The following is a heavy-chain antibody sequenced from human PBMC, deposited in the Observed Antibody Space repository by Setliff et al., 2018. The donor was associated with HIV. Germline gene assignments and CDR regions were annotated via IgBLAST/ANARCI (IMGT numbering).Heavy chain of an antibody. V-gene: IGHV4-4*07. Sequence: SETLSLTCTVSGGSISSYYWSWIRQPAGKGLEWIGRNYNPSLKSRVTMSVDTSKNQFSLKLSSVTAADTAVYFCARGRGSSSSWPIDYWGQGTLVTVSS. CDR3: ARGRGSSSSWPIDY. J-gene: IGHJ4*02. D-gene: IGHD6-13*01. CDR1: GGSISSYY.